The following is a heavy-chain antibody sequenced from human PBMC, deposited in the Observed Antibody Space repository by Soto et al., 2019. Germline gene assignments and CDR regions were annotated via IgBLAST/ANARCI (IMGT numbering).Heavy chain of an antibody. CDR2: MDPNSGST. Sequence: ASVKVSGKASGYTFTSYDINWVRPAPGQGLELLGWMDPNSGSTGYAQNFQGRVTMTRNISINTAHMELSSLRSEDTAVYYCARLRAWGYSSVPFDLWGHGTLVTVSS. CDR3: ARLRAWGYSSVPFDL. CDR1: GYTFTSYD. D-gene: IGHD6-13*01. J-gene: IGHJ4*01. V-gene: IGHV1-8*01.